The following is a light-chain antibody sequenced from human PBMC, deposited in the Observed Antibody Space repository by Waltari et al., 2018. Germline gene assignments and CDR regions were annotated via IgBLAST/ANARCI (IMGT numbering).Light chain of an antibody. CDR2: LVS. J-gene: IGKJ1*01. CDR3: MQALQTPRT. Sequence: DIVMTQSPLSLHVTPGEPASISCRSSQSLLHNNGNTYLEWYLQKPGQSPQLLIYLVSNRASGVPDRFSGSGSGTDFTLKISRVEAEDVGVYYCMQALQTPRTFGQGTKVEIK. V-gene: IGKV2-28*01. CDR1: QSLLHNNGNTY.